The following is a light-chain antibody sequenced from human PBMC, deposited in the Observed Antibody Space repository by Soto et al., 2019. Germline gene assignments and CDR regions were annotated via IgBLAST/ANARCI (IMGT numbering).Light chain of an antibody. Sequence: QSALTQPASVSGSPGQSITISCTGTSSDVGSYNLVSWYQQHPGKAPKLMIYEVSQRPSGVSNRFSGSKSGNTASLTISGLQAEDEADYYCCSYAGGSTYVVFGGGTKLTVL. CDR2: EVS. J-gene: IGLJ2*01. CDR3: CSYAGGSTYVV. CDR1: SSDVGSYNL. V-gene: IGLV2-23*02.